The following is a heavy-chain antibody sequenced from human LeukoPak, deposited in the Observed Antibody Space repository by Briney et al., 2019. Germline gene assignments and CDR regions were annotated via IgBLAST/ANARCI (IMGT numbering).Heavy chain of an antibody. Sequence: GRSLRLSCAASGFTFSNYAMHWVRQAPGKGLEWISYISGSGSSIFYADSLQGRFTVSRDNAKNSVYLQMNSLRAEDTAVYYCAREGGFGYDDAFDTWGHGTTVTVSS. CDR1: GFTFSNYA. CDR3: AREGGFGYDDAFDT. J-gene: IGHJ3*02. D-gene: IGHD3-16*02. CDR2: ISGSGSSI. V-gene: IGHV3-48*03.